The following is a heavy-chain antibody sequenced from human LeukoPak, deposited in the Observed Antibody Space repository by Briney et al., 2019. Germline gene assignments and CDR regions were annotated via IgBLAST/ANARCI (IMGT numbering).Heavy chain of an antibody. CDR2: ISAYNGNT. J-gene: IGHJ6*02. V-gene: IGHV1-18*01. CDR3: ARSRATLRDYYYYGMDV. D-gene: IGHD4-17*01. Sequence: ASVKVSCKASGYTFTSYGISWVRQAPGQGLEWMGWISAYNGNTNYAQKLQGRVTMTTDTSTSTAYMELRSLRSDDTAVYYCARSRATLRDYYYYGMDVWGQGTTVTVSS. CDR1: GYTFTSYG.